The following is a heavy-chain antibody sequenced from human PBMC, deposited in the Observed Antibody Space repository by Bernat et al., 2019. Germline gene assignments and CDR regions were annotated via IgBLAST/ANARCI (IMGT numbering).Heavy chain of an antibody. CDR3: ARDDYYDSSGYKPLDY. CDR1: GGSISSSNW. D-gene: IGHD3-22*01. CDR2: IYHSGST. J-gene: IGHJ4*02. Sequence: QVQLQESGPGLVKPSGTLSLTCAVSGGSISSSNWWSWVRQPPGKGVEWIGEIYHSGSTNSNQSLRSRVTISVDKSKNQFSLKLSSVTAADTAVYYCARDDYYDSSGYKPLDYWGQGTLVTVSS. V-gene: IGHV4-4*02.